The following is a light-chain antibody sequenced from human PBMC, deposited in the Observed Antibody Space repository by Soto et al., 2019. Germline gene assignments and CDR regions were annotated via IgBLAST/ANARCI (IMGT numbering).Light chain of an antibody. CDR3: QQCRT. CDR2: WAS. J-gene: IGKJ1*01. Sequence: DIVMTQSPDSLAVSLGERATINCKSSQSVLYSSNNKNYLAWYQQKPGQPPKLLIYWASTRESGVPDRFSGSGSGTDFTLTISSLQAEDVAVYYCQQCRTFGQGTKVEIK. CDR1: QSVLYSSNNKNY. V-gene: IGKV4-1*01.